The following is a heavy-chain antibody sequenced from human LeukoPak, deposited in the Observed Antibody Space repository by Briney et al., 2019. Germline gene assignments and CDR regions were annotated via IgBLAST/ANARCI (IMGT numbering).Heavy chain of an antibody. Sequence: SETLSLTCSVSGASFSTNYWSWIRQPPGRGLEWIGYVFDSGSTNYNPSLKRRVTISVDTSTKQFSLRLSSVTAADTAVYYCARLYQQSKWKYYYYYMDVWGKGTAVTVSS. CDR2: VFDSGST. J-gene: IGHJ6*03. D-gene: IGHD1-1*01. CDR1: GASFSTNY. CDR3: ARLYQQSKWKYYYYYMDV. V-gene: IGHV4-59*01.